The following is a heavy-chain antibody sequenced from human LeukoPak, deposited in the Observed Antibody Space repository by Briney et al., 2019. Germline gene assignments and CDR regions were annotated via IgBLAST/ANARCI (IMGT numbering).Heavy chain of an antibody. D-gene: IGHD3-22*01. Sequence: SVKVSCKASGYTFTSYGISWVRQAPGQGLEWMGGIIPIFGTANYAQKFQGRVTITADESTSTAYMELSSLRSEDTAVYYCASLTYYYDSSGYYSSTFGYWGQGTLVTVSS. CDR3: ASLTYYYDSSGYYSSTFGY. CDR1: GYTFTSYG. V-gene: IGHV1-69*13. CDR2: IIPIFGTA. J-gene: IGHJ4*02.